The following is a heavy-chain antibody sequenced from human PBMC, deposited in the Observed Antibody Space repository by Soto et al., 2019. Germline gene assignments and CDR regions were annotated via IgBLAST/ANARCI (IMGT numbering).Heavy chain of an antibody. V-gene: IGHV1-69*06. Sequence: QVQLVQSGAEVKKPGSSVKVSCKASGGTFSSYAISWVRQAPGQGLEWMGGIIPIFGTANYAQKFQGRVTITADKSKSTAYMELSSLRSEDTAVYYCARDRIPWDYKYYFDYWGQGTLVTVAS. CDR2: IIPIFGTA. CDR1: GGTFSSYA. D-gene: IGHD4-4*01. CDR3: ARDRIPWDYKYYFDY. J-gene: IGHJ4*02.